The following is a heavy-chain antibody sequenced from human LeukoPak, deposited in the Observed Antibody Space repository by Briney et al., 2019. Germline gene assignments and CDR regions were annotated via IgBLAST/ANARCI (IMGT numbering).Heavy chain of an antibody. D-gene: IGHD2-2*01. V-gene: IGHV4-31*03. J-gene: IGHJ5*02. CDR2: IYYSGST. Sequence: PSETLSLTCTVSGGSISSGGYYWSWIRQHPGKGLEWIGYIYYSGSTYYNPSLKSRVTISVDTSKNQFSLKLSSVTAADTAVYYCARSFIVVVPAANNWFDPWGQGTLVTVSS. CDR3: ARSFIVVVPAANNWFDP. CDR1: GGSISSGGYY.